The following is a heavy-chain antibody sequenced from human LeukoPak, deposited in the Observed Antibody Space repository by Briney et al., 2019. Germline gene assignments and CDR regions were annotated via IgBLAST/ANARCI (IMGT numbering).Heavy chain of an antibody. CDR1: GGSISSSTYY. Sequence: PSETLSLTCTVSGGSISSSTYYWGWIRQPPGKGLEWIGTIYYSGSTYYNPSLKSQVTISVDTSKNQFSLKLSSVTAADTAVYYCARVSIAAAATDYWGQGTLVTVSS. D-gene: IGHD6-13*01. J-gene: IGHJ4*02. CDR3: ARVSIAAAATDY. CDR2: IYYSGST. V-gene: IGHV4-39*01.